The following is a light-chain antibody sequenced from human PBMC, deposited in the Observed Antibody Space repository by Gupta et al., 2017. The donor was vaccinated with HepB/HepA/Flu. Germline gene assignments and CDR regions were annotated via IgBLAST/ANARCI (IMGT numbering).Light chain of an antibody. CDR1: SSYIGADNS. Sequence: QSALTQPASDSGSPGQSITIVCTGTSSYIGADNSVSCHHPPPGKPHKCMIYEVSNRPSGVSNRFSGSKSGYTASLTISVLQAEDEADYYASSYTRSSTVVFGGGTKLTVL. V-gene: IGLV2-14*03. J-gene: IGLJ2*01. CDR3: SSYTRSSTVV. CDR2: EVS.